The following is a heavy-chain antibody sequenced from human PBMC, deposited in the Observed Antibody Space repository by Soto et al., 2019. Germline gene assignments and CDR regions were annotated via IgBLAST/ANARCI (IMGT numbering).Heavy chain of an antibody. CDR3: ASWGPTVTTGPFDY. D-gene: IGHD4-17*01. Sequence: GASVKVSCKASGYTFTSYGISWVRQAPGQGLEWMGWISAYNGNTNYAQKLQGRVTMTTDTSTSTAYMELRSLRSDDTAVYYCASWGPTVTTGPFDYWGQGTLVTVSS. J-gene: IGHJ4*02. CDR2: ISAYNGNT. V-gene: IGHV1-18*01. CDR1: GYTFTSYG.